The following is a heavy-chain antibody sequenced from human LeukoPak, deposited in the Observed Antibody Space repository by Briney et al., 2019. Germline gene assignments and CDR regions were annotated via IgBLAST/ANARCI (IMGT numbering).Heavy chain of an antibody. Sequence: GGSLRLSCAASGFTFTDYAMGWVRQAPGQGLEWASTISASGSTTYYADSVRGRFTISRDNSKNTLSLQMSSLRAEDTAVYYCAKARTPYNSGFDYWGQGTLVAASS. D-gene: IGHD6-19*01. CDR2: ISASGSTT. CDR3: AKARTPYNSGFDY. V-gene: IGHV3-23*01. CDR1: GFTFTDYA. J-gene: IGHJ4*02.